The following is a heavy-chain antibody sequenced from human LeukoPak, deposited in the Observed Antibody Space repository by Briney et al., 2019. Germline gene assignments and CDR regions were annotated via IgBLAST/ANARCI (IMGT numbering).Heavy chain of an antibody. D-gene: IGHD6-19*01. J-gene: IGHJ6*03. CDR1: GYTFTGYY. V-gene: IGHV1-2*02. Sequence: ASVKVSCKASGYTFTGYYMHWVRRAPGQGLEWMGWINPNSGGTNYAQKFQGRVTMTRDTSISTAYMELSRLRSDDTAVYYCARAVVIAVAGYYYYYYMDVRGKGTTVTVSS. CDR3: ARAVVIAVAGYYYYYYMDV. CDR2: INPNSGGT.